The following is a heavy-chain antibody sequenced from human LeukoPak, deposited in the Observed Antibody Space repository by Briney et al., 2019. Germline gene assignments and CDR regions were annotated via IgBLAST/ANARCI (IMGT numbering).Heavy chain of an antibody. J-gene: IGHJ3*02. CDR2: ISSSSSYI. CDR1: GFTFSRYS. V-gene: IGHV3-21*01. D-gene: IGHD2-8*01. Sequence: GGSLRLSCAASGFTFSRYSMNWVRQAPGKGLEWVSSISSSSSYIYYADSVKGRFTISRDNAKNSLYLQMNSLRAEDTAVYYCAREGLIHDAFDIWGQGTMVTVSS. CDR3: AREGLIHDAFDI.